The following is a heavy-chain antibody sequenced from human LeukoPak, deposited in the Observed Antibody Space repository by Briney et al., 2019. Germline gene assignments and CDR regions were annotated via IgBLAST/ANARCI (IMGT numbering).Heavy chain of an antibody. CDR3: ARGGNVYCSGNTCYLPDY. D-gene: IGHD2-2*01. J-gene: IGHJ4*02. Sequence: ASVKVSCKASGYTFTGYYIHWVRQAPGQRLEWMGWINPNSDDTNYAQNFQGRVTMTRDTSISTAYMELSRLRSDDTAVFYCARGGNVYCSGNTCYLPDYWGQGTLVTVSS. CDR1: GYTFTGYY. V-gene: IGHV1-2*02. CDR2: INPNSDDT.